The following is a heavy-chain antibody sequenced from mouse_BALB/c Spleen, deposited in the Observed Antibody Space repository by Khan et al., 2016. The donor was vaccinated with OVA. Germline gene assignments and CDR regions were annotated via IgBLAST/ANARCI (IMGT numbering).Heavy chain of an antibody. CDR1: GYTFTSYW. CDR3: TRFGYLFAN. V-gene: IGHV1-5*01. Sequence: EVQLQQSGTVLARPGTSVKMSCKASGYTFTSYWMHWVKQRPGQGLEWIGAIYPGNSDPSYNQKFKGKVKLTADTSTSTAYLELSSLTNEDTSVYYGTRFGYLFANGGKGTLVTVSA. J-gene: IGHJ3*01. D-gene: IGHD2-2*01. CDR2: IYPGNSDP.